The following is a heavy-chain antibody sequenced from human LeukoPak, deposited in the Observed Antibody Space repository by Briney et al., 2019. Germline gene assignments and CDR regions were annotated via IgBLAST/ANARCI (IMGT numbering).Heavy chain of an antibody. CDR2: IYYSGST. Sequence: TSETLSLTCTVSGGSISSSSYYWGWIRQPPGKGLEWIGSIYYSGSTYYNPSLKSRVTISVDTSKNQFSLKLSSVTAADTAVYYCGRLQQPDYYYYYMDVWGKGTTVTISS. V-gene: IGHV4-39*07. D-gene: IGHD6-13*01. CDR3: GRLQQPDYYYYYMDV. J-gene: IGHJ6*03. CDR1: GGSISSSSYY.